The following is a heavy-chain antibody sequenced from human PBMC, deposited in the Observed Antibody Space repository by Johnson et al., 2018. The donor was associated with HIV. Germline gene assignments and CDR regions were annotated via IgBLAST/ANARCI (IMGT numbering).Heavy chain of an antibody. V-gene: IGHV3-30*04. Sequence: QVQLVESGGGVVQPGRSLRLSCAASGFTFSSYAMHWVRQAPGKGLEWVAVISYDGSNKYYADSVKGRFTISRDNSKNTRYLQMNSLRAEDTAVYYCARGRPDDYGGNADGAFDIWGQGTMVTVSS. CDR2: ISYDGSNK. CDR1: GFTFSSYA. D-gene: IGHD4-23*01. CDR3: ARGRPDDYGGNADGAFDI. J-gene: IGHJ3*02.